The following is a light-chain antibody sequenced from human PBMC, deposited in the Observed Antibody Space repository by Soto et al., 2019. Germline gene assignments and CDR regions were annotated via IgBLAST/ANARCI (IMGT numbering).Light chain of an antibody. CDR2: AVS. V-gene: IGLV2-14*01. Sequence: QSALTQPASVSGSPGQSITISCTGTSSDVGGYNHVSWYQHSPGKAHNLILFAVSDRPSGVSHRFSASTSGNTASLTISGLPADDEAYYYCCSYTSLSTVVFGGGTKLTVL. J-gene: IGLJ2*01. CDR1: SSDVGGYNH. CDR3: CSYTSLSTVV.